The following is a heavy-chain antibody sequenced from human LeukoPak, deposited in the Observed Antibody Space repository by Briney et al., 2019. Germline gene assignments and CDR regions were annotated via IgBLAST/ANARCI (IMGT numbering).Heavy chain of an antibody. CDR1: GFTFSSYS. CDR2: ISSSSSYI. D-gene: IGHD3-10*01. V-gene: IGHV3-21*01. J-gene: IGHJ4*02. CDR3: ARDLWFGELAHYFDY. Sequence: PGGSLRLSCAASGFTFSSYSMNWVRQAPGKGLEWVSSISSSSSYIYYADSVKGRFTISRDNARNSLYLQMNSLRAEDTAVYYCARDLWFGELAHYFDYWGQGTLVTVSS.